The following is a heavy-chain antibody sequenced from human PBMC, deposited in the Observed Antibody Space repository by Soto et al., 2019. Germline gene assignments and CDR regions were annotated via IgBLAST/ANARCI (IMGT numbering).Heavy chain of an antibody. D-gene: IGHD3-10*01. Sequence: SETLSLTCAVSGGSISSGGYSWSWTRQPPGKGLEWIGYIYHSGSTYYNPSLKSRVTISVDRSKNQFSLKLSSVTAADTAVYYCARGAGSGSDYYYYYGMDVWGQGTTVTVSS. J-gene: IGHJ6*02. CDR1: GGSISSGGYS. V-gene: IGHV4-30-2*01. CDR2: IYHSGST. CDR3: ARGAGSGSDYYYYYGMDV.